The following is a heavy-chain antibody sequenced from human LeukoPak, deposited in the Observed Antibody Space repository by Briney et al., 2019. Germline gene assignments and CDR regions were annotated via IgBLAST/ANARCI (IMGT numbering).Heavy chain of an antibody. Sequence: GGSLRLSCAASGFTFSSYWMSWVRQAPGKGLEWVANIKQDGSEKYYADSVKGRFTISRDNAKNSLYLQMNSLRAEDTAVYYCARVVAGRYFDYWGQGTLVTVSS. CDR2: IKQDGSEK. D-gene: IGHD5-12*01. CDR1: GFTFSSYW. V-gene: IGHV3-7*01. CDR3: ARVVAGRYFDY. J-gene: IGHJ4*02.